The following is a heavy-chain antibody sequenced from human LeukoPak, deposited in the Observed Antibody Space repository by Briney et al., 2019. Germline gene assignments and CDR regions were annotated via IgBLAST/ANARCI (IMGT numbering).Heavy chain of an antibody. D-gene: IGHD3-22*01. CDR3: ARHPNRGYYPDY. Sequence: SSETLSLTCTVSGGSISSYYWSWIRQPPGKGLEWIGYIYYSGSTNYNPSLKSRVTMSVDTSKNQFSLKLSSATAADTAVYYCARHPNRGYYPDYWGQGTLVTVSS. V-gene: IGHV4-59*08. CDR2: IYYSGST. CDR1: GGSISSYY. J-gene: IGHJ4*02.